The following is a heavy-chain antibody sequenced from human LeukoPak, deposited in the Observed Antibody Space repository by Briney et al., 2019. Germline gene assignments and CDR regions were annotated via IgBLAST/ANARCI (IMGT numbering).Heavy chain of an antibody. CDR1: GGTFSSYA. V-gene: IGHV1-69*13. CDR2: IIPIFGTA. J-gene: IGHJ4*02. CDR3: ARGIGQQPHPYYFDY. D-gene: IGHD6-13*01. Sequence: GASVKVSCKASGGTFSSYAISWVRQAPGQGLEWMGGIIPIFGTANYAQKFQGRVTITADESTSTAYMELSGLRSEDTAVYYCARGIGQQPHPYYFDYWGQGTLVTVSS.